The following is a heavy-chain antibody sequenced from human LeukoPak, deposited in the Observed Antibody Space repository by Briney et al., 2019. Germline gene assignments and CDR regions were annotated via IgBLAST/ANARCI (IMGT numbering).Heavy chain of an antibody. CDR3: ARAPSEIGGYYPEYFRH. D-gene: IGHD3-22*01. J-gene: IGHJ1*01. Sequence: PGGSLLLSCAVAGFTFSNYWVHWVRQAQGKGLGWVSRIKSDGRTNDADSLKVRCTISRDNAKNTVSLQMNSLRAEHTGVYYCARAPSEIGGYYPEYFRHWGQGTLVTVSS. CDR1: GFTFSNYW. V-gene: IGHV3-74*01. CDR2: IKSDGRT.